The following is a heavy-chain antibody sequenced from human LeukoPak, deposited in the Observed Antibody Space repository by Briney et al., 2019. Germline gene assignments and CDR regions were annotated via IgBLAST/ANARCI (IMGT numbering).Heavy chain of an antibody. Sequence: PGGSLRLSCAAAGFTVSSSAIHWVRQAPGKWLECVAFIQSDGSYKHYSDSVKGRFTISRDNSKTTLYLEMKSLRVVDTGVYYCATHCSGTTCHRDYWGQGTLVTVSS. CDR3: ATHCSGTTCHRDY. CDR2: IQSDGSYK. J-gene: IGHJ4*02. D-gene: IGHD2-2*01. V-gene: IGHV3-30*02. CDR1: GFTVSSSA.